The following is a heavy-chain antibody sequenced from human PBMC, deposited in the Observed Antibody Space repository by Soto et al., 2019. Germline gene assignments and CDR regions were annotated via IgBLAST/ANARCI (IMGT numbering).Heavy chain of an antibody. CDR3: ATLAVVAPVDNV. Sequence: SETLSLTCSVSGGSISYNSDYWGWIRQPPGKGLEWIGGIFYTGTTYYSPSLKDRVKISTDTSKNSFSVNMTSVTAADKAVYFCATLAVVAPVDNVWGQGNLVT. J-gene: IGHJ4*02. CDR1: GGSISYNSDY. V-gene: IGHV4-39*02. CDR2: IFYTGTT. D-gene: IGHD2-21*01.